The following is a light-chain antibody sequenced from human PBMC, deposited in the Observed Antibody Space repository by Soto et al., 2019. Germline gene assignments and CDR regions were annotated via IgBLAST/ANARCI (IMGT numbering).Light chain of an antibody. Sequence: DIQMTQCPSSLSASVGDRVTSTCRASQGISIYLAWYQQNPGKVPKLLIYDASTLQSGVPSRFSGSGSGTDFTLTISGLQPEDVATYYCQKYNGAPLTFGGGTKVEIK. V-gene: IGKV1-27*01. J-gene: IGKJ4*01. CDR3: QKYNGAPLT. CDR1: QGISIY. CDR2: DAS.